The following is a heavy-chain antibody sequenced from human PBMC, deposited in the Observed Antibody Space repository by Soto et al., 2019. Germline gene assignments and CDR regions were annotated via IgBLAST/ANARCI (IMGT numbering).Heavy chain of an antibody. Sequence: VGSLRLSCAASGFTFSRYAMNWVRQAPGRGLQWISGISVSGDNTSYVESVRGRFTVYRDNSKNTLYLQMNNLRAEDTALYYCAKDGKMRTKVWFPAGYGMDVWGQGTTVTVSS. CDR1: GFTFSRYA. J-gene: IGHJ6*02. CDR3: AKDGKMRTKVWFPAGYGMDV. CDR2: ISVSGDNT. D-gene: IGHD3-10*01. V-gene: IGHV3-23*01.